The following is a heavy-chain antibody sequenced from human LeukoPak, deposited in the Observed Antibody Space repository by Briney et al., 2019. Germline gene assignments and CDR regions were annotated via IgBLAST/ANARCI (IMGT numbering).Heavy chain of an antibody. V-gene: IGHV3-21*01. D-gene: IGHD2-2*01. J-gene: IGHJ4*02. CDR2: ISTSSSYI. CDR3: ARGDLYCTSSSCYLL. Sequence: GGSLRLSCAVSGFTFSGYGMNWDRQAPGKGLEWVSSISTSSSYIYYADSVRGRFTISRDNAKNSLYLQMNSLRAEDTAVYYCARGDLYCTSSSCYLLWGQGTLVTVSS. CDR1: GFTFSGYG.